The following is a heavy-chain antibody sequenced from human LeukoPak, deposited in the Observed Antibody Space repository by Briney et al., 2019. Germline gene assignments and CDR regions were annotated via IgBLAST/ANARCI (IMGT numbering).Heavy chain of an antibody. J-gene: IGHJ4*02. CDR2: ISSSSSYI. Sequence: GGSLRLSCAASGFTFSNYAMSWVRQAPGKGLEWVSSISSSSSYIYYADSVKGRFTISRDNAKNSLYLQMNSLRAEDTAVYYCATNRITMVRGVMGTDYWGQGTLVTVSS. CDR1: GFTFSNYA. CDR3: ATNRITMVRGVMGTDY. D-gene: IGHD3-10*01. V-gene: IGHV3-21*01.